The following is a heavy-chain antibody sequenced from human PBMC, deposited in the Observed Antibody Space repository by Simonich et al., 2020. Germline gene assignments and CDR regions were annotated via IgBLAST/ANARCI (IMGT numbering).Heavy chain of an antibody. CDR3: ARASRGTWWYYYFDY. D-gene: IGHD2-15*01. CDR2: ISAYNGNT. J-gene: IGHJ4*02. V-gene: IGHV1-18*01. Sequence: QVQLVQSGAEVKKPGASVKVSCKASGYTFTRNGISGVRQAPGQGLEWLGWISAYNGNTNYAQKLQGRVTMTTDTSTSTAYMELRSLRSDDTAVYYCARASRGTWWYYYFDYWGQGTLVTVSS. CDR1: GYTFTRNG.